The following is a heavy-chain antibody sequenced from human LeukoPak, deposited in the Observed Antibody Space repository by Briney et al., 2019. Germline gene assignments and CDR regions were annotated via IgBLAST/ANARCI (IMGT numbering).Heavy chain of an antibody. D-gene: IGHD6-19*01. CDR1: GYTFTSYG. V-gene: IGHV1-69*05. Sequence: GASVKVSCKASGYTFTSYGISWVRQAPGQGLEWMGGIIPIFGTANYAQKFQGRVTITTDESMSTAYMELSSLRSEDTAVYYCASPAVAGTFDAFDIWGQGTMVTVSS. CDR3: ASPAVAGTFDAFDI. CDR2: IIPIFGTA. J-gene: IGHJ3*02.